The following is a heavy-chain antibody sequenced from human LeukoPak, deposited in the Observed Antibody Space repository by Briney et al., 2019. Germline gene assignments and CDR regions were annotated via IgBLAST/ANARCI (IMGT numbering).Heavy chain of an antibody. V-gene: IGHV3-7*03. D-gene: IGHD2-15*01. CDR2: IKQGGSEK. CDR1: GFSLSNYA. Sequence: GGSMRLSCSASGFSLSNYAVYWVRQAPGKGLEWVANIKQGGSEKYYVDSVKGRFTISRDNAKNLLYLQMNSLRAEDTAVYYCARDFGLRCSGGTCYSVYYYGMDVWGKGTTVTVSS. CDR3: ARDFGLRCSGGTCYSVYYYGMDV. J-gene: IGHJ6*04.